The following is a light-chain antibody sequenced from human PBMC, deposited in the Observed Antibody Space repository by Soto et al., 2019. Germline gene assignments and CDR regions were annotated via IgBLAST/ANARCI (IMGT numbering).Light chain of an antibody. CDR3: QQSSITPPT. CDR2: AAS. V-gene: IGKV1-39*01. CDR1: QSISSS. Sequence: DIQMTKSPSSLSASAGDRVTITCRASQSISSSLNWYQQKPGKAPKPLIYAASSLQSGVPSRFSGSGSGTDFTLTISSLQPDDFATYYCQQSSITPPTFGQGTKVEIK. J-gene: IGKJ1*01.